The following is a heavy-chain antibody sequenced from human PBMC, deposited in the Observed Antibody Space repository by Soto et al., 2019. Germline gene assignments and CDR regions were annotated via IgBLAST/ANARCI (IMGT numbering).Heavy chain of an antibody. V-gene: IGHV1-3*01. CDR2: INAGNGNT. J-gene: IGHJ4*02. D-gene: IGHD3-16*01. Sequence: QVQLVQSGAEVKKPGATVKVSCKASGYTFTSYAMHWVRQAPGQRLEWMGWINAGNGNTKYSQKFQGRVTITRDTSASTAYMELSSLRSEDTAVYYCATQMGEGYFDYWGQGTLVTVSS. CDR3: ATQMGEGYFDY. CDR1: GYTFTSYA.